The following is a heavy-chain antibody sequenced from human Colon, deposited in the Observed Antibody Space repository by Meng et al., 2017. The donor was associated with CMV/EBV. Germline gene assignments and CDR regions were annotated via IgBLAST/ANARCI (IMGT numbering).Heavy chain of an antibody. D-gene: IGHD3-10*01. CDR2: IYSGEST. Sequence: GSLRLSCAASGFGVSGNYMSWVRQAPGKGLEWVSVIYSGESTNYRESVKGRFTISRDSSRNTLDLQMNSLRPEDTAVYYCAKLGFGERPFDFWGLGTLVTVSS. CDR3: AKLGFGERPFDF. J-gene: IGHJ4*02. CDR1: GFGVSGNY. V-gene: IGHV3-66*02.